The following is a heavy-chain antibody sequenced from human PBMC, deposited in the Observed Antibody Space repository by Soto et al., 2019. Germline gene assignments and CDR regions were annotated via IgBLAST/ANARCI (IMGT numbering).Heavy chain of an antibody. Sequence: GASVKVSCKASGYTFTSYAMHWVRQAPGQRLEWMGWINAGNGNTKYSQKFQGRVTITRDTSASTAYMELSSLRSEDTAVYYCARGYYDSSGYLETLPFDYWGQGTLVTVSS. CDR2: INAGNGNT. CDR3: ARGYYDSSGYLETLPFDY. J-gene: IGHJ4*02. D-gene: IGHD3-22*01. V-gene: IGHV1-3*01. CDR1: GYTFTSYA.